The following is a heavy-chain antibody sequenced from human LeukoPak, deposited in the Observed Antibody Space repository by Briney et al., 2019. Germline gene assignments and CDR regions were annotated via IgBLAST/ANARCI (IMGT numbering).Heavy chain of an antibody. CDR2: INHSGST. Sequence: PSETLSLTCAVYGGSFSGYYWSWIRQPPGKGLEWIGEINHSGSTNYNPSLKSRVTISVDTSKNQFSLKLSSVIAADTAVYYCARGRITIYWGQGTLVTVSS. D-gene: IGHD3-9*01. CDR3: ARGRITIY. V-gene: IGHV4-34*01. CDR1: GGSFSGYY. J-gene: IGHJ4*02.